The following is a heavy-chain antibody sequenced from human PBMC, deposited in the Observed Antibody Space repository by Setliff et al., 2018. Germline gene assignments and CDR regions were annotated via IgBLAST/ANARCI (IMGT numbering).Heavy chain of an antibody. CDR1: GYSISSGYI. CDR3: ARYDSSGYSENYYFDY. Sequence: SETLSLTCTVSGYSISSGYIWGWIRQPPGKGLEWVGNIGHTGSINYNPSLKSRLTISRDTSKNQVSLKLNSVTATDTAVYYCARYDSSGYSENYYFDYWGRGALVTVSS. D-gene: IGHD3-22*01. J-gene: IGHJ4*02. CDR2: IGHTGSI. V-gene: IGHV4-38-2*02.